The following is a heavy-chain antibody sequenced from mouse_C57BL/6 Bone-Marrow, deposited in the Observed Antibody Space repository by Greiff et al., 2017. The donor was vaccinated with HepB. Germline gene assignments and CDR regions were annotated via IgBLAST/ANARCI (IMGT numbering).Heavy chain of an antibody. J-gene: IGHJ3*01. Sequence: EVQLVESGGGLVKPGGSLKLSCAASGFTFSSYAMSWVRQTPEKRLEWVATISDGGSYTYYPDNVKGRFTISRDNAKNNLYLQMSHLKSEDTAMYYCARAYGSSFFAYWGQGTLVTVSA. D-gene: IGHD1-1*01. V-gene: IGHV5-4*01. CDR2: ISDGGSYT. CDR1: GFTFSSYA. CDR3: ARAYGSSFFAY.